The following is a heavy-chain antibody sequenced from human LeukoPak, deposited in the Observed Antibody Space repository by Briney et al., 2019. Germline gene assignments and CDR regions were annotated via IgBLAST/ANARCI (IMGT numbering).Heavy chain of an antibody. V-gene: IGHV3-21*01. CDR3: ARGPDSSGDAFDI. CDR1: GFTFSSYS. Sequence: GGSLRLSCAASGFTFSSYSMNWVRQAPGKGLEWVSSISSSSSSYIYYADSVKGRFTISRDNAKNSLYLQMNSLRAEDTAVYYCARGPDSSGDAFDIWGQGTMVTVSS. D-gene: IGHD3-22*01. CDR2: ISSSSSSYI. J-gene: IGHJ3*02.